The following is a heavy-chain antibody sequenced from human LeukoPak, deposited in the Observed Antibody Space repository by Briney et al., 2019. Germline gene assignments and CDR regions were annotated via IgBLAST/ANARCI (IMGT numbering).Heavy chain of an antibody. J-gene: IGHJ3*02. Sequence: PGGSLRLSCAASGFXFSSYSMNWVRRAPGKGLEWVSSISSSSSYIYYADSVKGRFAISRDNAKNSLYLQMNSLRAEDTAVYYCARDVNGDAFDIWGQGTMVTVSS. V-gene: IGHV3-21*01. CDR3: ARDVNGDAFDI. CDR2: ISSSSSYI. CDR1: GFXFSSYS.